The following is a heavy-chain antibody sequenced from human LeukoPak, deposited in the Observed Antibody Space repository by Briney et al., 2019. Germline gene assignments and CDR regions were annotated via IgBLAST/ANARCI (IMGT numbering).Heavy chain of an antibody. Sequence: PSETLSLTCAVYGGSFSGYYWSWIRQPPGKGLEWIGEINHSGSTNYNPSLKSRVTISVDTSKNQFSLKLSSVTAADTAVYYCARVCDIVVVPAARWFDPWGQGTLVTVSS. D-gene: IGHD2-2*01. CDR2: INHSGST. CDR1: GGSFSGYY. V-gene: IGHV4-34*01. CDR3: ARVCDIVVVPAARWFDP. J-gene: IGHJ5*02.